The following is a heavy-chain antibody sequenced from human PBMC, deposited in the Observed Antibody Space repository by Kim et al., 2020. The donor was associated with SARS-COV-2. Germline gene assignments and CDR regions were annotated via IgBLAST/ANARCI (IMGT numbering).Heavy chain of an antibody. Sequence: TYSADAVMVGFTISRNNSKDTLYLQMNSLRAEDTAVYYCAGGGLGVAFDYWGQGTLVTVSS. V-gene: IGHV3-53*01. CDR3: AGGGLGVAFDY. D-gene: IGHD3-16*01. J-gene: IGHJ4*02. CDR2: T.